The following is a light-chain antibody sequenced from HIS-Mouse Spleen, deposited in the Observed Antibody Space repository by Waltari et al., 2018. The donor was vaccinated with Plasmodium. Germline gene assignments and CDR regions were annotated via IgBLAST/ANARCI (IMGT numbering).Light chain of an antibody. CDR1: TLGDIY. CDR3: QAWDSSTVV. Sequence: SYELTQPPSVSVPPGKTASITCSGATLGDIYPCWYQPKPGQSPVLVIYQDSKRPSGIPGRFSGSNSGNTATLTISGTQAMDEADYYCQAWDSSTVVFGGGTKLTVL. CDR2: QDS. V-gene: IGLV3-1*01. J-gene: IGLJ2*01.